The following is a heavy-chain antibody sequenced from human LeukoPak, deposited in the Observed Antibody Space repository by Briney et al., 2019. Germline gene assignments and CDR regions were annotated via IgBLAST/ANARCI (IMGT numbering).Heavy chain of an antibody. CDR2: IKQDGSEK. Sequence: GGSLRLSCAASGFTFSSYWMSWVRQAPGKVLEWVANIKQDGSEKYYVDSVKGRFTISRDNAKNSLYLQMNSLRAEDTAVYYCARGRRGPAWLLPYYYYGMDVWGQGTTVTVSS. V-gene: IGHV3-7*01. CDR3: ARGRRGPAWLLPYYYYGMDV. CDR1: GFTFSSYW. J-gene: IGHJ6*02. D-gene: IGHD3-22*01.